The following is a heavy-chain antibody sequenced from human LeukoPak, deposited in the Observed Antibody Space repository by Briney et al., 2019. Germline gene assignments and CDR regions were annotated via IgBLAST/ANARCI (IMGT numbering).Heavy chain of an antibody. V-gene: IGHV3-20*04. J-gene: IGHJ6*02. CDR3: ARVLWFREPLSYGMDV. CDR2: INWNGGST. Sequence: GGSLRLSCAASGFTFDDYGMSWVRQAPGKGLEWVSGINWNGGSTGYADSVKGRFTISRDNAKNSLYLQMNSLRAEDTALYYCARVLWFREPLSYGMDVWGQGTTVTVSS. CDR1: GFTFDDYG. D-gene: IGHD3-10*01.